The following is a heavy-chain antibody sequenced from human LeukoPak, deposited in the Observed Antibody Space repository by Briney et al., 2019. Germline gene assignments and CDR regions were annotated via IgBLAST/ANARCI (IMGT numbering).Heavy chain of an antibody. CDR1: GYTFTSYA. J-gene: IGHJ3*02. V-gene: IGHV1-3*01. Sequence: GASVKVSCKASGYTFTSYAMHWVRQAPGQRLEWMGWINAGNGNTKYSQKFQGRVTITRDTSASTAYMELSSLRSEDTAVYYCARGLAPPVLRFLEWLSGPNAFDIWGQGTMVTVSS. D-gene: IGHD3-3*01. CDR2: INAGNGNT. CDR3: ARGLAPPVLRFLEWLSGPNAFDI.